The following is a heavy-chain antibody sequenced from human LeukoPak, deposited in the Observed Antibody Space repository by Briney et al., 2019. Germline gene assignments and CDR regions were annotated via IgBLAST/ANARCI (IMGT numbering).Heavy chain of an antibody. CDR3: ASSQPYVWGSYRSDAFDI. V-gene: IGHV4-30-4*01. D-gene: IGHD3-16*02. Sequence: PSQTLSLTCTVSGGSISSGDYYWSWIRQPPGKGLEWIGYIYYSGSTYYNPSLKSRVTISVDTSKNQFSLKLSSVTAADTAVYYCASSQPYVWGSYRSDAFDIWGQGTMVTVSS. J-gene: IGHJ3*02. CDR1: GGSISSGDYY. CDR2: IYYSGST.